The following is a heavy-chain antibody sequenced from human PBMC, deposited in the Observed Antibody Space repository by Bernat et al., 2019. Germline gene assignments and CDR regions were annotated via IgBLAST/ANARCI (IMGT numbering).Heavy chain of an antibody. CDR2: IYYSGST. J-gene: IGHJ5*02. V-gene: IGHV4-39*01. CDR3: ARRSYSSGFLA. D-gene: IGHD6-19*01. CDR1: GGSISSSSYY. Sequence: QLQLQESGPGLVKPSETLSLTCTVSGGSISSSSYYWGWIRQPPGKGLEWIGSIYYSGSTYYNPSLKSRVTISVDTSKNQFSLKLSSVTAADTAVYYCARRSYSSGFLAWGQGTLVTVSS.